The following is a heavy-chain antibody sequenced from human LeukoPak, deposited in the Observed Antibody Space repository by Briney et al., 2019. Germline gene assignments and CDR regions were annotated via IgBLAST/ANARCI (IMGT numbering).Heavy chain of an antibody. CDR3: ARKEEGDYIDL. CDR2: IYHSGIT. V-gene: IGHV4-38-2*01. J-gene: IGHJ5*02. CDR1: GYSISSGYY. Sequence: PSETLSLTCAVSGYSISSGYYWGWIRQPPGKGLEWIGSIYHSGITYYNPSLKSRVTISVDTSKNQFSLKLSSVTAADTALYYRARKEEGDYIDLWGPGTLVTVSS. D-gene: IGHD4-17*01.